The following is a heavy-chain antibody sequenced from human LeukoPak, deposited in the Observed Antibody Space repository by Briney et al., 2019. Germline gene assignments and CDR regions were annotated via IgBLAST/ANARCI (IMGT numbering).Heavy chain of an antibody. CDR3: AXXXWLVRARWFDP. J-gene: IGHJ5*02. V-gene: IGHV1-18*01. Sequence: ATLKVSCKASGYTFTRYGISWVRQAPGPGLEWMGWISADNGNTNYAQKLQVRVTMTTDTSTSTAYMELRRLRSDDTAVYYCAXXXWLVRARWFDPWGQGTLVTVSS. CDR2: ISADNGNT. CDR1: GYTFTRYG. D-gene: IGHD6-19*01.